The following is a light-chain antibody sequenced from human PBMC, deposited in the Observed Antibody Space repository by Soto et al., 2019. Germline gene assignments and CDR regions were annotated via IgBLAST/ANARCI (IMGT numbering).Light chain of an antibody. Sequence: IQMTQSPSSLSASVGDRVTITCRASQDIRKDLAWYQQKPGKAPQILIYGASTLQTGVASRFSGSGSATDFTFTISSLQPEDIATYYCQQYDNLPLTFGGGTKVEIK. CDR3: QQYDNLPLT. J-gene: IGKJ4*01. CDR2: GAS. V-gene: IGKV1-33*01. CDR1: QDIRKD.